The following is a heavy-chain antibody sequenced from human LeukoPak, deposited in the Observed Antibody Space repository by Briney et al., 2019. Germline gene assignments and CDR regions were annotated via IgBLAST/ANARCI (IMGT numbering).Heavy chain of an antibody. V-gene: IGHV3-11*01. Sequence: GGSLRFSCAASGFTFSDYYMSWIRQAPGKGLEWVSYISGSGSTVYYAASVRGRFTISRDNAKNSLFPQMNSLRAEDTAVYYCARDRGNSDPGDWFDSWGQGTLVTVSS. CDR1: GFTFSDYY. J-gene: IGHJ5*01. D-gene: IGHD4-23*01. CDR2: ISGSGSTV. CDR3: ARDRGNSDPGDWFDS.